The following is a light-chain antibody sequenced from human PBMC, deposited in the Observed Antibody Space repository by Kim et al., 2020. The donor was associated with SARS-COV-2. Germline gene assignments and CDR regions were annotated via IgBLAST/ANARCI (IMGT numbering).Light chain of an antibody. V-gene: IGKV1-27*01. CDR1: QGISNY. J-gene: IGKJ1*01. CDR3: QQCKGAPWT. CDR2: AAS. Sequence: AGVGDRVTITCRASQGISNYLAWYQQKPGKVPKLLIYAASALRSGVPSRFSGSGSGTDFTLTITSLQPEDVAVYYCQQCKGAPWTFGHGTKVDIK.